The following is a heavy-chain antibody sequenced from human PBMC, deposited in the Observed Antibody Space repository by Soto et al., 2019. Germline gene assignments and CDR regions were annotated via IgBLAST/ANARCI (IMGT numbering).Heavy chain of an antibody. D-gene: IGHD6-13*01. J-gene: IGHJ6*02. Sequence: QVQLQESGPGLVKPSETLSLTCTVSGGSISSYYWSWIRQPPGKGLEWIGYIYYSGSTNYNPSLKSRVTISVDTSKNQFSLKLSSVTAADTAVYYCARCLWSGIAAAAPYGMEVLGQGTTVTVSS. CDR3: ARCLWSGIAAAAPYGMEV. V-gene: IGHV4-59*01. CDR2: IYYSGST. CDR1: GGSISSYY.